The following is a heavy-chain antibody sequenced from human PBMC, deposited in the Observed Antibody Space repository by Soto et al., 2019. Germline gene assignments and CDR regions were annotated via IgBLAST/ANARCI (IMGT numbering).Heavy chain of an antibody. CDR3: ASRITAYGAYDF. J-gene: IGHJ4*02. V-gene: IGHV3-66*01. Sequence: EVQLVESGGGLVQPGGSLRLTCAASGFTVSSNYMSWVRQAPGKGLEWVSIIYTDGSTYYADSVKCRFTLSRDDSNDTLYLQTNSLRVEDTAVYYCASRITAYGAYDFWGQGTMVTVSS. CDR2: IYTDGST. CDR1: GFTVSSNY. D-gene: IGHD4-17*01.